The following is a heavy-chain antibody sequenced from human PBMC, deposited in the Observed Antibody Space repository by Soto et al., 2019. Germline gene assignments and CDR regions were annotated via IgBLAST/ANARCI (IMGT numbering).Heavy chain of an antibody. V-gene: IGHV4-39*01. CDR3: ASSMVRGAPLLYYYYGMDV. D-gene: IGHD3-10*01. CDR1: SGSISSSSYY. CDR2: IYYSGST. J-gene: IGHJ6*02. Sequence: PSETLSLTCTVSSGSISSSSYYWGWIRQPPGKGLEWIGSIYYSGSTYYNPSLKSRVTISVDTSKNQFSLKLSSVTAADTAVYYCASSMVRGAPLLYYYYGMDVWGQGTTVTVSS.